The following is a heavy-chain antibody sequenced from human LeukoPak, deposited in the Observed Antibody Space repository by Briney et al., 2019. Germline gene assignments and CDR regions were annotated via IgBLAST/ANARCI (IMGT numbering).Heavy chain of an antibody. CDR3: VREDTPTGTNPNAF. D-gene: IGHD5-18*01. V-gene: IGHV3-69-1*01. J-gene: IGHJ4*02. CDR1: GFIFNNYV. CDR2: ITKSTKI. Sequence: PGGSLRLSCAASGFIFNNYVMNWVRQAPGKGLEWVSSITKSTKISYADSVKGRFTISRDNAKNSLYLQMNSLRVEDTALYYCVREDTPTGTNPNAFWGQEPLVNVS.